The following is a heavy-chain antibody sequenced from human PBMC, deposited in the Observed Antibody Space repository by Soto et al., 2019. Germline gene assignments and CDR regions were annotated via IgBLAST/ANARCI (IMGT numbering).Heavy chain of an antibody. Sequence: GGSPRLSCAASGFTFSSYGMHWVRQAPGKGLEWVAVISYDGSNKYYADSVKGRFTISRDNSKNTLYLQMNSLRAEDTAVYYCAKDSSRYNYGTYYFDYWGQGTLVTVSS. D-gene: IGHD5-18*01. CDR2: ISYDGSNK. V-gene: IGHV3-30*18. J-gene: IGHJ4*02. CDR1: GFTFSSYG. CDR3: AKDSSRYNYGTYYFDY.